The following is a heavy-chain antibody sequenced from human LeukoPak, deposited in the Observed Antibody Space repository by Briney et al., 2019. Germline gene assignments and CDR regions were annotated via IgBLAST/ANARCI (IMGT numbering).Heavy chain of an antibody. Sequence: GGSLRLSCAASGFTFSSYWMSWVRQAPGKGLEWVANIEQDGSEKYYVDSVKGRFTISRDNAKNSLYLQMNSLRGEDTALYYCAKAPETAMRGTFFDYWGQGTLVTVSS. CDR1: GFTFSSYW. CDR3: AKAPETAMRGTFFDY. CDR2: IEQDGSEK. J-gene: IGHJ4*02. D-gene: IGHD5-18*01. V-gene: IGHV3-7*03.